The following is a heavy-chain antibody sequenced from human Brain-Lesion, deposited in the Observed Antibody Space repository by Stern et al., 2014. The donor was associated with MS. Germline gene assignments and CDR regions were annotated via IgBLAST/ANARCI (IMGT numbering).Heavy chain of an antibody. D-gene: IGHD3-3*01. CDR3: ARDQRGITIFGVVTDYYYLGMDV. V-gene: IGHV1-2*02. CDR2: VNPNTGGT. Sequence: QVQLVESGAEVKKPGASVKVSCKTSGYIFTGYYIHWVRQAPGQGLEWMAWVNPNTGGTKDAQKFQGIVTMSRDTSISTAYVELSSLTSDDTAVYYCARDQRGITIFGVVTDYYYLGMDVWGQGTTVTVSS. CDR1: GYIFTGYY. J-gene: IGHJ6*02.